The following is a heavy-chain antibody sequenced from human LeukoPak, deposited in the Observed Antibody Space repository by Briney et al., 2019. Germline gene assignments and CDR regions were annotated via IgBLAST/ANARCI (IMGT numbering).Heavy chain of an antibody. CDR3: AKDLSSGSGSLPAAYYGMDV. D-gene: IGHD3-10*01. Sequence: GGSLRLSCAASGFTFSSYGMHWVRQAPGKGLEWVAVISYDGSNKYYADSVKGRFTISRDNSKNTLYLQMNSLGAEDTAMYYCAKDLSSGSGSLPAAYYGMDVWGQGTTVTVSS. J-gene: IGHJ6*02. V-gene: IGHV3-30*18. CDR1: GFTFSSYG. CDR2: ISYDGSNK.